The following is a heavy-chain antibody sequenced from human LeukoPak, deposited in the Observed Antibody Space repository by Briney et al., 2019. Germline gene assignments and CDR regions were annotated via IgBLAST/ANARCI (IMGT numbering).Heavy chain of an antibody. CDR1: GFSFDSYW. CDR3: AKRVPLTALDS. J-gene: IGHJ5*01. Sequence: GGSLRLSCVASGFSFDSYWMNWVRQAPGRGLEWVANINHDATEKYYVDSVKGRFTISRDNSKNRLFLQMNSLRVEDSGVYYCAKRVPLTALDSWGQGTLVTVSS. V-gene: IGHV3-7*03. D-gene: IGHD3-3*01. CDR2: INHDATEK.